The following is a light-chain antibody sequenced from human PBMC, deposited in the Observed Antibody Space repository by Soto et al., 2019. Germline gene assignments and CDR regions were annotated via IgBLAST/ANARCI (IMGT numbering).Light chain of an antibody. CDR2: EGS. Sequence: QSVLTQPASVSGSPGQSITISCTGTSSDVGSYNLVSWYQHHPGKAPKLMIFEGSKRPSGVSNRFSGSKSGYTASLTISGLQAEDEADYFCCSYADRTTFVFGGGTKLTVL. CDR3: CSYADRTTFV. V-gene: IGLV2-23*03. J-gene: IGLJ2*01. CDR1: SSDVGSYNL.